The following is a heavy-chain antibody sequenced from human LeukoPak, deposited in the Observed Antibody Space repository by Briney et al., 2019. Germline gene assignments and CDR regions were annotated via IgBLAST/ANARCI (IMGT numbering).Heavy chain of an antibody. Sequence: SETLSLTCTVSGGSISSYYWSWIRQPAGKGLEWIGEINHSGSTNYNPSLKSRVTISVDTSKNQFSLKLSSVTAADTAVYYCARGLRALYWDYYYYMDVWGKGTTVTVSS. D-gene: IGHD2-2*02. V-gene: IGHV4-34*01. J-gene: IGHJ6*03. CDR2: INHSGST. CDR1: GGSISSYY. CDR3: ARGLRALYWDYYYYMDV.